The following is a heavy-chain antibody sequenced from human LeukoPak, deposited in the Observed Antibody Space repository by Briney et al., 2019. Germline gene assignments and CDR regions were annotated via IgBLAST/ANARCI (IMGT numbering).Heavy chain of an antibody. Sequence: SVKVSFKSSGYSFTSYGISWVRQPPAQGLEWMGRIIPILGIANYAHKFQGRVTITADKSTSTAYMELGSLRSEDTAVYYCARLAYYDFWSGYWDFDYWGQGTVVTVSS. D-gene: IGHD3-3*01. CDR2: IIPILGIA. V-gene: IGHV1-69*04. J-gene: IGHJ4*02. CDR1: GYSFTSYG. CDR3: ARLAYYDFWSGYWDFDY.